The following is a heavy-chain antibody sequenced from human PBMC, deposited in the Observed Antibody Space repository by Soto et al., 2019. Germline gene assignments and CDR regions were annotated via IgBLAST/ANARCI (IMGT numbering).Heavy chain of an antibody. D-gene: IGHD1-26*01. CDR2: ISYDGSNK. V-gene: IGHV3-30-3*01. CDR1: GFTFSSYA. Sequence: GGSLRLSCAASGFTFSSYAMHWVRQAPGKGLEWVAVISYDGSNKYYADSVKGRFTISRDNSKNTLYLQMNSLRAEDTAVYYCARSGSGSYSYFDYWGQGTLVTSPQ. CDR3: ARSGSGSYSYFDY. J-gene: IGHJ4*02.